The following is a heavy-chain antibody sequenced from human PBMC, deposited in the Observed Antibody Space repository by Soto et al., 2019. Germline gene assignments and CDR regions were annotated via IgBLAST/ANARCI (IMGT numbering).Heavy chain of an antibody. CDR1: GGTFSSYA. Sequence: QVQLVQSGAEVKKPGSSVKVTCKASGGTFSSYAISWVRQAPGQGLEWMGGIIPIFGTANYAQKFQGRVTITAHESTSTAYMELSSLRSEDTAVYYCARGDCSSTSCYTYYYYYGMDVWGQGTTVTVSS. V-gene: IGHV1-69*01. J-gene: IGHJ6*02. CDR3: ARGDCSSTSCYTYYYYYGMDV. D-gene: IGHD2-2*02. CDR2: IIPIFGTA.